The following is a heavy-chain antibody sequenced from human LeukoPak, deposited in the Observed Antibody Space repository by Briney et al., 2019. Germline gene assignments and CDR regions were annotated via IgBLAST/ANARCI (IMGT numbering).Heavy chain of an antibody. Sequence: SETLSLTCTVSGGSISSSSYYWGWIRQPPGKGLEWIGSIYYSGSTYYNPSLKSRVTISVDTSKNQFSLKLSSVTAADTAVFYCASVTTSSEIDYWGQGTLVTVSS. V-gene: IGHV4-39*01. D-gene: IGHD4-17*01. CDR1: GGSISSSSYY. J-gene: IGHJ4*02. CDR3: ASVTTSSEIDY. CDR2: IYYSGST.